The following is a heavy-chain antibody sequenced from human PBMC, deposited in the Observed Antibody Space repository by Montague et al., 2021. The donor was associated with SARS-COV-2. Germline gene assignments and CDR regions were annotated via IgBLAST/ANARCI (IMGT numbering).Heavy chain of an antibody. Sequence: SETLSLTCTISGGSMRRYYWTWIRQLPGKELEWIGSIYDSGGARYNPSLKSRVSISVDASKNRFSLGVTSVTAADTAVYFCARRGTGNYEILDYWGQGILVTVSS. V-gene: IGHV4-59*01. CDR1: GGSMRRYY. CDR3: ARRGTGNYEILDY. J-gene: IGHJ4*02. CDR2: IYDSGGA. D-gene: IGHD3-3*01.